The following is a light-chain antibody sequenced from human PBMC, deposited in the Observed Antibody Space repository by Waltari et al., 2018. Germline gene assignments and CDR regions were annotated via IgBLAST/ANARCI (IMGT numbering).Light chain of an antibody. CDR3: ATWDSSLSGGV. V-gene: IGLV1-51*01. CDR1: SPNIGNNY. Sequence: HSVLTQPPSVSAAPGQDVTIFCSGSSPNIGNNYVYWYQQVPGTAPKLLIFDNNERPSGIPDRFSGSKSGASATLDITGLQTGDEAQYYCATWDSSLSGGVFGGGTKVTVL. J-gene: IGLJ2*01. CDR2: DNN.